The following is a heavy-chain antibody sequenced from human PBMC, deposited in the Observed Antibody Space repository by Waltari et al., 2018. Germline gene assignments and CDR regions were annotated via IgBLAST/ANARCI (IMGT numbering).Heavy chain of an antibody. Sequence: EVQLVESGGALVQPGGSLRLSCAASGFTFSTYTMNWVRQAPGTCLGLISYIRTWSATFDYADSVKGRFTLSRDNAKDPLYLQMNSLRAEDTAVYYCARVRLGGWFTFDPWGQGTLVTVSS. V-gene: IGHV3-48*01. J-gene: IGHJ5*02. CDR2: IRTWSATF. CDR3: ARVRLGGWFTFDP. D-gene: IGHD6-19*01. CDR1: GFTFSTYT.